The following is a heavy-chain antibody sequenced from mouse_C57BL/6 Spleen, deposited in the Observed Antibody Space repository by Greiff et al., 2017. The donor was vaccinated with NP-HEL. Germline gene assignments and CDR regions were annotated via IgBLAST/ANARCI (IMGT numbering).Heavy chain of an antibody. V-gene: IGHV1-69*01. D-gene: IGHD1-1*01. Sequence: QQPGAELEWIGEIDPSDSYTNYNQKFKGKSTLTVDKSSSTAYMQLSSLTSEDSAVYYCAVLRAMDYWGQGTSVTVSS. J-gene: IGHJ4*01. CDR2: IDPSDSYT. CDR3: AVLRAMDY.